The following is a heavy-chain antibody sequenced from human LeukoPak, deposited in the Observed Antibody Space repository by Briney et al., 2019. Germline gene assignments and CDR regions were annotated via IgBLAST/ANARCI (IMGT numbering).Heavy chain of an antibody. D-gene: IGHD6-13*01. CDR3: ASPFSSSLYYYYMDV. Sequence: GGSLRLSCAASGFTFSSYWMSWVRQAPGKGLEWVANIKQDGSEKYYVDSVKGRFTISRDNAKNSLYLQMNSLRAEDTAVYYCASPFSSSLYYYYMDVWGKGTTVTVSS. J-gene: IGHJ6*03. CDR2: IKQDGSEK. CDR1: GFTFSSYW. V-gene: IGHV3-7*01.